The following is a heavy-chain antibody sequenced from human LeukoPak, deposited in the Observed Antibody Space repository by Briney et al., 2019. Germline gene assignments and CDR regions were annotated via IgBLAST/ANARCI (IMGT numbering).Heavy chain of an antibody. J-gene: IGHJ6*02. CDR3: AREDVMFTDSSGYLGVRNGMDV. V-gene: IGHV1-2*04. D-gene: IGHD3-22*01. Sequence: GASVKVSCKASGYTFTSYDINWVRQATGQGLEWMGWMNPNSGGTNYAQKFQGWVTMTRDTSISTAYMELSRLRSDDTAVYYCAREDVMFTDSSGYLGVRNGMDVWGQGTTVTVSS. CDR2: MNPNSGGT. CDR1: GYTFTSYD.